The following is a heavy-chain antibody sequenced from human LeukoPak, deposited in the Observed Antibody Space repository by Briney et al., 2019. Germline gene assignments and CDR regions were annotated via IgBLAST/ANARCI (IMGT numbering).Heavy chain of an antibody. CDR3: ARSGSGSYYTPDF. J-gene: IGHJ4*02. D-gene: IGHD3-10*01. Sequence: RSSGPSLVKPPQTLTLTSTFSGFALRTGGMWVSWIRQPPGKALERLPLSDWDEDKYYSTSQKTRLTMSKDTSKTQVFLTMTNMDPVDTATYYCARSGSGSYYTPDFWGQGTLVTVSS. CDR2: SDWDEDK. V-gene: IGHV2-70*01. CDR1: GFALRTGGMW.